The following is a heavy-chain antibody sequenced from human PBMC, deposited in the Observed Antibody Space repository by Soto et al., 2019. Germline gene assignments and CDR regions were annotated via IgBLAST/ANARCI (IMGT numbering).Heavy chain of an antibody. V-gene: IGHV3-30*19. CDR3: ARELTMIDLASGY. D-gene: IGHD3-22*01. CDR1: GFTFSAYG. J-gene: IGHJ4*02. Sequence: QVQLVESGGGMVQPGRSLRLSCAASGFTFSAYGLHWVRQAPGKGLEWVAGISFDGNEKFHADSVKGRFTISRDNSKNTLYLQMSSLRPEDTAVYYCARELTMIDLASGYWGQGTLVTVSS. CDR2: ISFDGNEK.